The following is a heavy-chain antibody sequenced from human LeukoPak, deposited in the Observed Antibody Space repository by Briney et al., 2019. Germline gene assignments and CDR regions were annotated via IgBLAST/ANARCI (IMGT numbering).Heavy chain of an antibody. CDR2: INHRVRT. J-gene: IGHJ4*02. Sequence: SETLSLTCVVYGGSFSGYYWSWIRQPPGEGREWVGEINHRVRTNNNTSLKSRVTISVDTSKNQFSLKLSSVTAADTAVYYCARVSTWDDILTGYEYYFDYWGQGTLVPVSS. CDR1: GGSFSGYY. CDR3: ARVSTWDDILTGYEYYFDY. V-gene: IGHV4-34*01. D-gene: IGHD3-9*01.